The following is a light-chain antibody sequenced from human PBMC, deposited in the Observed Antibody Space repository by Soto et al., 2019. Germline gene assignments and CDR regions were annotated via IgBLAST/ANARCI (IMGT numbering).Light chain of an antibody. V-gene: IGKV1-39*01. CDR3: QQSYSTPIT. J-gene: IGKJ5*01. CDR1: QSISNY. CDR2: GAS. Sequence: DIQMTQSPSSLSASVGDRVTIACRASQSISNYLNWYQQKSGKGPNLLIYGASTLQIGVPSRFTGSGSGTDYNLTISSLQPEDFATYYCQQSYSTPITFGQGTRLEIK.